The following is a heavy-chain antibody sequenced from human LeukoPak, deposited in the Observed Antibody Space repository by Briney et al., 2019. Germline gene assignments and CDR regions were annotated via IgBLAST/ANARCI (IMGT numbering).Heavy chain of an antibody. J-gene: IGHJ5*02. D-gene: IGHD2-15*01. CDR1: GFTFSSYA. CDR3: ARDRGSGGCSGGSCFPDWFDP. CDR2: ISGSGGST. V-gene: IGHV3-23*01. Sequence: GGSLRLSCAASGFTFSSYAMSWVRQAPGKGLEWVSAISGSGGSTYYADSVKGRFTISRDNAKNSLYLQMNSLRAEDTAVYYCARDRGSGGCSGGSCFPDWFDPWGQGTLVTVSS.